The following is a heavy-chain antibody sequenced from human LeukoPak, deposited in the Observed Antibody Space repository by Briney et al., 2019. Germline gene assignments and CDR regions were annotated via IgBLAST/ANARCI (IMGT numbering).Heavy chain of an antibody. CDR1: GFTFGDYA. CDR3: TRDVFGYFDY. V-gene: IGHV3-49*04. J-gene: IGHJ4*02. CDR2: IRSKAYGGTT. D-gene: IGHD3-10*02. Sequence: GGSLRLSCTASGFTFGDYAMSWVRQAPGKGLEWVGFIRSKAYGGTTEYAASVKGRFTISRDDSKSIAYLQMSSLKTEDTAVYYCTRDVFGYFDYWGQGTLVTVSS.